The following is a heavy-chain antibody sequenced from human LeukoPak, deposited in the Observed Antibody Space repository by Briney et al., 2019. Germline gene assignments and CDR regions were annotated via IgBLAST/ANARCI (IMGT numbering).Heavy chain of an antibody. V-gene: IGHV3-9*01. D-gene: IGHD5-18*01. CDR2: ISWNSGSI. J-gene: IGHJ4*02. CDR1: GFTFSSYA. Sequence: GGSLRLSCAASGFTFSSYAMSWVRQAPGKGLEWVSGISWNSGSIGYADSVKGRFTISRDNAKNSLYLQMNSLRAEDTALYYCAKDIRGYSYALFDYWGQGTLVTVSS. CDR3: AKDIRGYSYALFDY.